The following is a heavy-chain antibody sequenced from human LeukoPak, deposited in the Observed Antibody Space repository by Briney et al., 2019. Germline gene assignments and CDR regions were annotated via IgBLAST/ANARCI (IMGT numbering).Heavy chain of an antibody. D-gene: IGHD3-10*01. CDR1: GFPFSNYA. V-gene: IGHV3-23*01. J-gene: IGHJ4*02. CDR2: ISGDGGTT. Sequence: PGGSLRLSCVASGFPFSNYAMSWVRQAPGKGLECVSVISGDGGTTNYADFVKGRFTISRDNSKNTLYLQMNSLRAEDTAVYYCGGLNSNIDYWGQGTLVTVSS. CDR3: GGLNSNIDY.